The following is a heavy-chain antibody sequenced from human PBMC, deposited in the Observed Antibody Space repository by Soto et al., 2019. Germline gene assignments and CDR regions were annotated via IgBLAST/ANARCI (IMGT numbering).Heavy chain of an antibody. CDR1: GYPVTAYY. CDR2: INPATGAA. Sequence: QLHLVQSGAVVKKPGASATVSCSASGYPVTAYYMHWVRQAPGRGLEWMGGINPATGAAKYTQTFQGRVNMTRDTSTSTGFMELSGLTSEDTAVFYCARGGGVGVAGSAAFDMWGQGTLVTVSS. J-gene: IGHJ3*02. V-gene: IGHV1-2*02. CDR3: ARGGGVGVAGSAAFDM. D-gene: IGHD3-3*01.